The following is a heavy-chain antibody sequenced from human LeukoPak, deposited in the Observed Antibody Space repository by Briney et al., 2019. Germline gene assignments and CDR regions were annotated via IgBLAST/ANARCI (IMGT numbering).Heavy chain of an antibody. V-gene: IGHV3-20*01. CDR3: ARLENGDAFDI. J-gene: IGHJ3*02. CDR1: GFTFSSYA. Sequence: GGSLRLSCAASGFTFSSYAMNWVRQAPGKGLEWVSGINWNGGSTGYADSVKGRFTISRDNAKNSLYLQMNSLRAEDTALYHCARLENGDAFDIWGQGTMVTVSS. CDR2: INWNGGST. D-gene: IGHD5-24*01.